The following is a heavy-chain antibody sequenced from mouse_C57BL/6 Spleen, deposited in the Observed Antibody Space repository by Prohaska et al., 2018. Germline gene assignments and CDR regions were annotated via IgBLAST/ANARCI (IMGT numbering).Heavy chain of an antibody. CDR2: IRSKSNNYAT. D-gene: IGHD4-1*01. Sequence: EVQLVESGGGLVQPKGSLKLSCAASGFSFNTYAMNWVRQAPGKGLEWVARIRSKSNNYATYYADSVKDRFTISRDDSESMLYLQMNNLKTEDTAMYYCVRGTEYYAMDYWGQGTSVTVSS. CDR3: VRGTEYYAMDY. J-gene: IGHJ4*01. V-gene: IGHV10-1*01. CDR1: GFSFNTYA.